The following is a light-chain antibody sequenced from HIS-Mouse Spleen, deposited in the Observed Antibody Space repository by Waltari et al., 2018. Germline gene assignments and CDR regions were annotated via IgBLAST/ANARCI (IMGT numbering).Light chain of an antibody. J-gene: IGKJ4*01. CDR2: WAS. CDR3: QQYNNWPPLT. Sequence: DIVMTQSPDSLAVSLGERATINCKSSQSVLYSSNNKNYLAWYQQKPGQPPKLLIYWASTRESGVPDRFSGSGSGTDFTLTISILQSEDFAVYYCQQYNNWPPLTFGGGTKVEIK. CDR1: QSVLYSSNNKNY. V-gene: IGKV4-1*01.